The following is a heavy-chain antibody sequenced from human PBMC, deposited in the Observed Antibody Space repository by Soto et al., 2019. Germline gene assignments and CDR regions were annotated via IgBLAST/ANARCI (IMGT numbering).Heavy chain of an antibody. V-gene: IGHV3-53*01. CDR1: GLTVSSNY. J-gene: IGHJ4*02. CDR2: IYSGGST. CDR3: ARVVGPQNYYFDY. D-gene: IGHD1-26*01. Sequence: GGSLRLSCAASGLTVSSNYMSWVRQAPGKGLEWVSVIYSGGSTYYADSVKGRFTISRDNSKNTLYLQMNSLRAEDTAVYYCARVVGPQNYYFDYWGQGTLVTVS.